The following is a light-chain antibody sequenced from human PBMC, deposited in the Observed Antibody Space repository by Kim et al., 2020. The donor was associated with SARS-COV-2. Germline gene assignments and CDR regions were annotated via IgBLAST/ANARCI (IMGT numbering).Light chain of an antibody. CDR2: ATS. J-gene: IGKJ2*01. Sequence: EIVLTQSPGTLSLSPGERATLSCRASQSVSSSYLAWSQQKPGQAPRLLIYATSSRATGIPDRFSGAGSGTDFTHTISRLEPEDFAVYYCQQYGTLPYTFGQGTKLEI. V-gene: IGKV3-20*01. CDR3: QQYGTLPYT. CDR1: QSVSSSY.